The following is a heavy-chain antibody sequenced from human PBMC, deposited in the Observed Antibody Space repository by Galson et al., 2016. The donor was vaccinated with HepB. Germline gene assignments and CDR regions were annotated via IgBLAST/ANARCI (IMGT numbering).Heavy chain of an antibody. J-gene: IGHJ4*02. CDR2: IWYDGSNK. V-gene: IGHV3-33*01. D-gene: IGHD2/OR15-2a*01. CDR3: ASEAPILAPTLDY. CDR1: GFTFSRNG. Sequence: SLRLSCAASGFTFSRNGMHWVRQAPGKGLEWVAVIWYDGSNKYHADSVKGRFTISRDNSKNTLYLQMNSLRAEDTAVYYCASEAPILAPTLDYWGQETLVTVSS.